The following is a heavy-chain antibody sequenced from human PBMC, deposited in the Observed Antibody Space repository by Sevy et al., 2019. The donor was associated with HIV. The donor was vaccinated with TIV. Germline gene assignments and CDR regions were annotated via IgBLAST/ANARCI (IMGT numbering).Heavy chain of an antibody. CDR3: ARDRVIAVAGTYGMDV. CDR2: ISSSSSTI. CDR1: GFTFSSYS. J-gene: IGHJ6*02. D-gene: IGHD6-19*01. Sequence: GGSLGLSCAASGFTFSSYSMNWVRQAPGKGLEGVSYISSSSSTIYYADSLKGRFTISSDNAKNSLYLQMNSLRDEDTAVYYCARDRVIAVAGTYGMDVWGQGTTVTVSS. V-gene: IGHV3-48*02.